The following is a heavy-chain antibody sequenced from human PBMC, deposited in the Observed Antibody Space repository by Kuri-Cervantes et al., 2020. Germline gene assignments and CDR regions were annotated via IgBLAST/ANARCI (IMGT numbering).Heavy chain of an antibody. Sequence: ASVKVSCKASGYTFTNYGISWVRQAPGQGLEWMGWISAYNGDTNYAQKLQGRVTMTTDTSTSTAYMELRSLRSDDTAVYYCAREGFKLMGATTGDYWGQGTLVTVSS. V-gene: IGHV1-18*01. CDR1: GYTFTNYG. CDR3: AREGFKLMGATTGDY. CDR2: ISAYNGDT. J-gene: IGHJ4*02. D-gene: IGHD1-26*01.